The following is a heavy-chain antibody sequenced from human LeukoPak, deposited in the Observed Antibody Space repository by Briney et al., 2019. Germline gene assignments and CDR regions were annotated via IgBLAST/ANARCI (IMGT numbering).Heavy chain of an antibody. J-gene: IGHJ4*02. V-gene: IGHV3-48*04. Sequence: GGSLRLSCAASGFTVSSYSMNWVRHAPGKGLEWVSYISSSSSTIYYADSVKGRFTISRDNAENSLYLQMNSLRAKDTAVYYCAREGYSYGYGILDHWGQGTLVTVSS. D-gene: IGHD5-18*01. CDR1: GFTVSSYS. CDR3: AREGYSYGYGILDH. CDR2: ISSSSSTI.